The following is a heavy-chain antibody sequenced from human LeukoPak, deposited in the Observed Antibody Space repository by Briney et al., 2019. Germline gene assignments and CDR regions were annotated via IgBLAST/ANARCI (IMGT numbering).Heavy chain of an antibody. Sequence: GASVKVSCKASGYTFTSYDINWVRQATGQGLEWMGWMNPNSGNTGYAQKFQGRVTMTRNTSISTAYMELSSLRSEDTAVYYCARARQHTYYYDSSGYYYFDYWGQGTLVTVSS. CDR1: GYTFTSYD. D-gene: IGHD3-22*01. V-gene: IGHV1-8*01. CDR3: ARARQHTYYYDSSGYYYFDY. J-gene: IGHJ4*02. CDR2: MNPNSGNT.